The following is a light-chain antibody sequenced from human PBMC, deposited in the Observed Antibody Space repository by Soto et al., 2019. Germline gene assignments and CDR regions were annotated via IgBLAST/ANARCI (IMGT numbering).Light chain of an antibody. CDR3: HQFGASPT. Sequence: PGEGVALSCGASQSLSNNFLAWYQQKPGLAPRLLIFDASTRATGSPDRFSGSGSGTDFTLTISRLEPEDFAVYYCHQFGASPTFGGGTKVEFK. J-gene: IGKJ4*01. CDR2: DAS. CDR1: QSLSNNF. V-gene: IGKV3D-20*01.